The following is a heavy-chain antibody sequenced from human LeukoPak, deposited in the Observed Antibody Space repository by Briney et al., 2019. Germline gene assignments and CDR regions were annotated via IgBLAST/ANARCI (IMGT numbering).Heavy chain of an antibody. Sequence: GGSLRPSCVASGFILDRYNMNWVRQAPGKGLEWVSSISSSSTFIYYTDSVKGRFTISRDNAKNSLYLQMNSLRDGDTAVYYCARDVPVAGAPFDYWGQGTLVTVSS. D-gene: IGHD6-19*01. CDR2: ISSSSTFI. J-gene: IGHJ4*02. V-gene: IGHV3-48*02. CDR3: ARDVPVAGAPFDY. CDR1: GFILDRYN.